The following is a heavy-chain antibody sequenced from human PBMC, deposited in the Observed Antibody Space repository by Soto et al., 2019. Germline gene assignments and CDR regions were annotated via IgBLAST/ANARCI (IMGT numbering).Heavy chain of an antibody. CDR1: GGSISSYY. D-gene: IGHD3-10*01. Sequence: SETLSLTCTVSGGSISSYYWSWIRQPPGKGLEWIGYIYYSGSTNYNPSLKSRVTISVDTSKNQFSLKLSSVTAAVTAVYYCARLIVVQNWFDPWGQGTLVTVS. CDR2: IYYSGST. V-gene: IGHV4-59*08. J-gene: IGHJ5*02. CDR3: ARLIVVQNWFDP.